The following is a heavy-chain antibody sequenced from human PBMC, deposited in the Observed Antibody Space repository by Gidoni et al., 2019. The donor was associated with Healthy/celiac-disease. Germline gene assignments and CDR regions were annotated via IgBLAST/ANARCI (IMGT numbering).Heavy chain of an antibody. CDR3: TRDVGVVVT. Sequence: EVQLVEYGGGLIQPGRSLRLFCTASGFTFGDSARSWFRPVPGKGLEWVGCIRSKAYGGTTEYAASVKGRFAISRDDSKSIAYLQMNSLKTEDTAVYYCTRDVGVVVTWGQGTLVTVSS. V-gene: IGHV3-49*03. D-gene: IGHD2-15*01. CDR1: GFTFGDSA. J-gene: IGHJ5*02. CDR2: IRSKAYGGTT.